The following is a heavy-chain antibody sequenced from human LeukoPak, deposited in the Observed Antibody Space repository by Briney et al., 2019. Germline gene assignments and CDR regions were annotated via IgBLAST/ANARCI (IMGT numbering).Heavy chain of an antibody. CDR1: GFNFGDYA. V-gene: IGHV3-49*04. CDR3: TRARGGYTSGIDY. J-gene: IGHJ4*02. Sequence: GGSLRLSCIGSGFNFGDYAMTWVRQAPRKGLEWVGFIRSKAFGATTESVASVKGRFSISRDDSKTIAYLQMNSLKAEDTAIYYCTRARGGYTSGIDYWGQGTLVTVSS. CDR2: IRSKAFGATT. D-gene: IGHD6-19*01.